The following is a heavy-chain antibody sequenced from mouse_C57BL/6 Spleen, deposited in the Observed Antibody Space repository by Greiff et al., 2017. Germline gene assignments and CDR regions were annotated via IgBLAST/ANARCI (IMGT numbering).Heavy chain of an antibody. CDR2: IVPSDSYT. D-gene: IGHD1-3*01. Sequence: QVQLQQPGAELVKPGASVKLSCKASGYTFTSYWMQWVKQRPGQGLEWIGEIVPSDSYTNYNQKIKGKAPLTVDTSSSTAYMQLISLTSEDSAVYYCAITTVEGDAMDYWGQGTSVTVSS. CDR3: AITTVEGDAMDY. CDR1: GYTFTSYW. V-gene: IGHV1-50*01. J-gene: IGHJ4*01.